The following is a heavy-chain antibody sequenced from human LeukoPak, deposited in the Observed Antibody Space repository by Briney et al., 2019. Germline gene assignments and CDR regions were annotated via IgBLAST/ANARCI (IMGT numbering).Heavy chain of an antibody. CDR1: GFTFSSYS. J-gene: IGHJ5*02. CDR3: ARDGPWPPFDP. V-gene: IGHV3-48*01. Sequence: GGSLRLSCAASGFTFSSYSMNWVRQAPGKGLEWVSYISSSSSTIYYADSVKGRFTISRDNAKNSLYLQMNSLRAEDTAVYYCARDGPWPPFDPWGQGTLVTVSS. CDR2: ISSSSSTI.